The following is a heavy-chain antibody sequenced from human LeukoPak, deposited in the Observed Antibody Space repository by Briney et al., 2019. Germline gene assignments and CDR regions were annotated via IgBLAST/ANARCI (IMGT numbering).Heavy chain of an antibody. Sequence: PSETLSLTCAVYGGSFSGYYWSWIRQPPGKGLEWIGEINHSGSTNYNPSLKSRVTISVDTSKNQFSLKLSSVTAADTAVYYCARGLWFRENIGWFDPWGQGTLVTVSS. CDR3: ARGLWFRENIGWFDP. CDR2: INHSGST. D-gene: IGHD3-10*01. J-gene: IGHJ5*02. CDR1: GGSFSGYY. V-gene: IGHV4-34*01.